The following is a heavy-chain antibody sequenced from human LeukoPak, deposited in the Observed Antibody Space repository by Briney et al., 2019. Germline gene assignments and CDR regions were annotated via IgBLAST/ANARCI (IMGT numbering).Heavy chain of an antibody. J-gene: IGHJ3*02. Sequence: GGSLRLSCAASGFTFSSYAMSWVRQAPGKGLEWVSSISSSSSYIYYADSVKGRFTISRDNAKNSLYLQMNSLRAEDTAVYYCARGAQVGARTLSAFDIWGQGTMVTVSS. CDR2: ISSSSSYI. CDR3: ARGAQVGARTLSAFDI. CDR1: GFTFSSYA. D-gene: IGHD1-26*01. V-gene: IGHV3-21*01.